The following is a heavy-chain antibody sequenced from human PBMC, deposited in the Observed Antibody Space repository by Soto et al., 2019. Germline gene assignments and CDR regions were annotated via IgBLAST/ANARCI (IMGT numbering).Heavy chain of an antibody. J-gene: IGHJ4*02. CDR2: VSPYSGNT. CDR3: AAGTFLGPWQC. CDR1: GDTLTSYA. V-gene: IGHV1-18*01. Sequence: QLQLVQSGIEVKKPGSSVKVSCKTSGDTLTSYAISWVRQAHGHGVERLGWVSPYSGNTNYSPKVQGRVTLTADTTTSTAYMELRSLTSDDTAVYFCAAGTFLGPWQCWGQGTLVTVSS. D-gene: IGHD3-10*01.